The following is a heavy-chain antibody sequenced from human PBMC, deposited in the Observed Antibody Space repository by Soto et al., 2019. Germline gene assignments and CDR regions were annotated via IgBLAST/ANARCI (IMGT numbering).Heavy chain of an antibody. J-gene: IGHJ6*02. CDR2: IYYSGST. CDR1: GGSISSSSYY. CDR3: ARLDLRDYYYYGMDV. Sequence: SETLSLTCTVSGGSISSSSYYWGWIRQPPGKGLEWIGSIYYSGSTYYNPSLKSRVTISVDTSKNQFSLKLSSVTAADTAVYYCARLDLRDYYYYGMDVWGQGTTVTVSS. V-gene: IGHV4-39*01.